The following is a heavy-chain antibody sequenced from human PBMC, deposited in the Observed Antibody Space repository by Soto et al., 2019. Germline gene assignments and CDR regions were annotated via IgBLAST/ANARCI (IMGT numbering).Heavy chain of an antibody. CDR1: GGSISSGGYY. CDR3: ARGGLWFGEDGYYGMDV. J-gene: IGHJ6*02. D-gene: IGHD3-10*01. Sequence: PSETLSLTCTVSGGSISSGGYYWNWIRQHPGKGLEWIGYIYYSGSTYYNPSPKSRLTISVDTSKKQFSLKLSSVTAADTAVYYCARGGLWFGEDGYYGMDVWGQGTTVTVSS. V-gene: IGHV4-31*03. CDR2: IYYSGST.